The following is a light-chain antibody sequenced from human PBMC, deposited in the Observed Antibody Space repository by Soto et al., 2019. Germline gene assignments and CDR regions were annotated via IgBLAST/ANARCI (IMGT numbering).Light chain of an antibody. Sequence: DIQMTQSPSTLSGSVGDRVTITCRASQTISSWLAWYQQKPGKAPKLLIYKASTLKSGVPSRFSGSGSGTEFTLTISSLQPDDFATYYCQHYNSYPITFGQGTRLEN. V-gene: IGKV1-5*03. J-gene: IGKJ5*01. CDR1: QTISSW. CDR2: KAS. CDR3: QHYNSYPIT.